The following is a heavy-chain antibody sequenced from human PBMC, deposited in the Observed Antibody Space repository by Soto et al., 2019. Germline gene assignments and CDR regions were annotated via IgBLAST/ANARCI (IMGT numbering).Heavy chain of an antibody. V-gene: IGHV3-23*01. Sequence: GGSLRLSCAASGFTFSSYAMSWVRQAPWKGLEWVSAISGSGGSTYYADSVKGRFTISRDNSKNTLYLQMNSLRAEDTAVYYCAKDLLTVVVISRYDYWGQGTLVTVSS. CDR1: GFTFSSYA. CDR2: ISGSGGST. D-gene: IGHD3-22*01. CDR3: AKDLLTVVVISRYDY. J-gene: IGHJ4*02.